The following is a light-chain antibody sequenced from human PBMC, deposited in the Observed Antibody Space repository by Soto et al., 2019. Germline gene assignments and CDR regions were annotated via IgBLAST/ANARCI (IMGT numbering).Light chain of an antibody. CDR1: QSVGSSY. V-gene: IGKV3-20*01. J-gene: IGKJ2*01. CDR2: GAS. Sequence: EIVLTQSPDTLSLSPGERATLSCRASQSVGSSYLAWYQQRPGQAPRLLIYGASSRATGVPDRFSGSGSGTDFTLTISRLEPDDFAVYFCQQYGTAFGQGTKLEIK. CDR3: QQYGTA.